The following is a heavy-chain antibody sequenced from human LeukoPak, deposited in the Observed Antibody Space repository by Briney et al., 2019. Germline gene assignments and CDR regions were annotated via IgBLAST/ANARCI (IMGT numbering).Heavy chain of an antibody. CDR2: TTNTPHAYTT. D-gene: IGHD5-18*01. CDR3: GRDTATAIDY. CDR1: RFTFTNHY. Sequence: GGSLTLSCVASRFTFTNHYMDWVRQAPGMGLEWIARTTNTPHAYTTACASSVRGRFTDSRDDSKSSLHLQMSSLKTDDSAVYYCGRDTATAIDYWGRGNLVTVSS. V-gene: IGHV3-72*01. J-gene: IGHJ4*02.